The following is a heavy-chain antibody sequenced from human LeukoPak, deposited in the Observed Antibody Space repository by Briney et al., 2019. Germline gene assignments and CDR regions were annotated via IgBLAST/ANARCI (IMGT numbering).Heavy chain of an antibody. D-gene: IGHD2-2*01. CDR2: INSDASDT. Sequence: GGSLRLSCAASGFTFSRHWMHWVRQAPGKGLVWISRINSDASDTNYADFVKGRFAISRDNAKNTVYLQINSLRDEDTAVYYCARICSSTDCLIPDWGQGTLVTVSS. CDR3: ARICSSTDCLIPD. V-gene: IGHV3-74*01. CDR1: GFTFSRHW. J-gene: IGHJ4*02.